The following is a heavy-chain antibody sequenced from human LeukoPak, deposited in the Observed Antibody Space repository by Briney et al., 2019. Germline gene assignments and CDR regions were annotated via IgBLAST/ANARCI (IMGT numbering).Heavy chain of an antibody. D-gene: IGHD3-10*01. Sequence: PGGSLRLSCAASGFTFSTYWMHWVRQAPGKGLVWVSRISSDGSITGYADSVKGRFTISRDNAKNILYLQMNSLRAEDTAVYYCARHLNYYLDYWGQGTLVTVSS. V-gene: IGHV3-74*01. CDR3: ARHLNYYLDY. CDR2: ISSDGSIT. J-gene: IGHJ4*02. CDR1: GFTFSTYW.